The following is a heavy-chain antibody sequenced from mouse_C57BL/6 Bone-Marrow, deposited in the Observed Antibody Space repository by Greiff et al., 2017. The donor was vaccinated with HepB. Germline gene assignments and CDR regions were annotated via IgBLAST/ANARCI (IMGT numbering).Heavy chain of an antibody. CDR2: IHPNSGST. D-gene: IGHD1-1*01. V-gene: IGHV1-64*01. Sequence: VQLQQPGAELVKPGASVKLSCKASGYTFTSYWMHWVKQRPGQGLEWIGMIHPNSGSTNYNEKFKSKATLTVDKSSSTAYMQLSSLTSEDSAVYYCARLSIITTGVAHYYAMDYWGQGTAVTVSS. J-gene: IGHJ4*01. CDR3: ARLSIITTGVAHYYAMDY. CDR1: GYTFTSYW.